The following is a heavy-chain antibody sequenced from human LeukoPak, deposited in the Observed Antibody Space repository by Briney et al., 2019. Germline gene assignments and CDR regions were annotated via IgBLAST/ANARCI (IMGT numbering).Heavy chain of an antibody. V-gene: IGHV1-69*04. J-gene: IGHJ4*02. Sequence: SVKVSFKASGGTFSSYAISWVRQAPGQGLEWMGRIIPILGIANYAQKFQGRVTITADKSTSTAYMELSSLRSEDTAVYYCARAYSYGSHYFDYWGQGTLVTVSS. CDR1: GGTFSSYA. D-gene: IGHD5-18*01. CDR3: ARAYSYGSHYFDY. CDR2: IIPILGIA.